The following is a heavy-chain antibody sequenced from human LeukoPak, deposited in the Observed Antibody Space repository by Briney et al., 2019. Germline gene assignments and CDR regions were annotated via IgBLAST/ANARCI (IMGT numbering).Heavy chain of an antibody. CDR1: GFTFSSYW. V-gene: IGHV3-7*01. CDR3: ARSTMVEGGFLFDY. Sequence: QPGGSLRLSCAASGFTFSSYWMSWVRQAPGKGLEWVANIKRDGSEKYYVDSVKGRFTISRDNAKNSLYLQMNSLRAEDTAVYYCARSTMVEGGFLFDYWGQGTLVTVSS. D-gene: IGHD3-10*01. CDR2: IKRDGSEK. J-gene: IGHJ4*02.